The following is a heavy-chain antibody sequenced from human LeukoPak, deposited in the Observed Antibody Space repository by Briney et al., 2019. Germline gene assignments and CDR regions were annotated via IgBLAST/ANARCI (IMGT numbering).Heavy chain of an antibody. CDR2: ISGSGGST. J-gene: IGHJ3*02. CDR1: GFTFSSYA. CDR3: AKDAPERYSGYDKGAFDI. V-gene: IGHV3-23*01. Sequence: GGSLRLSCAASGFTFSSYAMSWVRQAPGKGLEWVSAISGSGGSTYYADSVKGRFTISRDNSKNTLYLQMNSLRAEDTAVYYCAKDAPERYSGYDKGAFDIWGQGTMVTVSS. D-gene: IGHD5-12*01.